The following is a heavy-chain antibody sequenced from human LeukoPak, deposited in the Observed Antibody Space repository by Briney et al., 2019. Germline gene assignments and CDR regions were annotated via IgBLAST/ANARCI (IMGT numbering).Heavy chain of an antibody. CDR3: ARGRGIAVAGTRGWFDP. Sequence: SETLSLTCAVYGGSFSGYYWSWIRQPPGKGLEWVGEINHSGSTNYNPSLKSRVTISVDTSKNQFSLKLSSVTAADTAVYYYARGRGIAVAGTRGWFDPWGQGTLVTVSS. D-gene: IGHD6-19*01. CDR2: INHSGST. CDR1: GGSFSGYY. J-gene: IGHJ5*02. V-gene: IGHV4-34*01.